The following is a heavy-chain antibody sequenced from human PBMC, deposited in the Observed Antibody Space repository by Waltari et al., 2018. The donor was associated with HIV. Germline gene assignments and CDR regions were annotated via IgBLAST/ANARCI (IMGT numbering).Heavy chain of an antibody. J-gene: IGHJ3*01. Sequence: VQLVQSGAQVKEPGDSVKVSCRASGYNFNSFYLHWARQAPGQGLQWLGFINPFSGGTNYAQKFRGRVTLTRDTSIDTSFMELTGLGSDDTAVYYCAKTYYGPTSYYNVGAFDVWGQGTMVSVSS. V-gene: IGHV1-2*02. CDR1: GYNFNSFY. CDR2: INPFSGGT. D-gene: IGHD3-10*01. CDR3: AKTYYGPTSYYNVGAFDV.